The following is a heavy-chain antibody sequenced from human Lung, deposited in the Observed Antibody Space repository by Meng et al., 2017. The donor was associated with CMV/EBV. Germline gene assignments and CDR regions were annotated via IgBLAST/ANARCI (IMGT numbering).Heavy chain of an antibody. Sequence: SCAGSGFIFSDHYIDWVRQAPGKGLEWVGRAANKANSYTTEYAASVKGGFTFSRDDSENSLYLQMNSLRSEDTAVYYCTRGHSGIHIYAFDIWGQGTXVT. V-gene: IGHV3-72*01. CDR2: AANKANSYTT. CDR3: TRGHSGIHIYAFDI. D-gene: IGHD1-26*01. J-gene: IGHJ3*02. CDR1: GFIFSDHY.